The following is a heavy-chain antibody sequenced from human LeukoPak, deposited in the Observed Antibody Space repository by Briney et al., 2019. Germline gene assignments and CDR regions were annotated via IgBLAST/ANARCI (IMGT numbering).Heavy chain of an antibody. J-gene: IGHJ4*02. Sequence: GGSLRLSCAASGFTFDNYGMSWVRQVPGKGLEWVSSINGNGGSTAYADSVKGRFTISRDNAKNSLYLQMNSLRAEDTAVYYCARKAGYYYGSGDYWGQGTLVTVSS. CDR3: ARKAGYYYGSGDY. D-gene: IGHD3-10*01. CDR2: INGNGGST. V-gene: IGHV3-20*04. CDR1: GFTFDNYG.